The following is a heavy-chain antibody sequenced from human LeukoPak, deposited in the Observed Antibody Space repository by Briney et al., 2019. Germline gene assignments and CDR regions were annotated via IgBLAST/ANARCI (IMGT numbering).Heavy chain of an antibody. J-gene: IGHJ4*02. V-gene: IGHV1-2*02. CDR2: INPNSGGT. CDR1: GYTFTSYY. D-gene: IGHD1-26*01. CDR3: ARIPVSGSFSREFDY. Sequence: ASVKVSCKASGYTFTSYYMHWVRQAPGQGLEWMGWINPNSGGTNYAQKFQGRVTMTRDTSISTAYMELSRLRSDDTAVYYCARIPVSGSFSREFDYWGQGTLVTVSS.